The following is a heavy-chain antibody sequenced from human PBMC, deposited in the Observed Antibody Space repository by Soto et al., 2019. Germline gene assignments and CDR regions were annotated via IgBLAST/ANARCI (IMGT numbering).Heavy chain of an antibody. CDR2: ISYDGSNK. Sequence: QVQLVESGGGVVQPGRSLRLSCAASGFTFSSYAMHWVRQAPGKGLEWVAVISYDGSNKYYADSVKGRFTISRDNSKNTLYLKMNSLRADDTAVYYCARGTIAVACTLDYWGQGTLVTVSS. CDR1: GFTFSSYA. J-gene: IGHJ4*02. D-gene: IGHD6-19*01. CDR3: ARGTIAVACTLDY. V-gene: IGHV3-30-3*01.